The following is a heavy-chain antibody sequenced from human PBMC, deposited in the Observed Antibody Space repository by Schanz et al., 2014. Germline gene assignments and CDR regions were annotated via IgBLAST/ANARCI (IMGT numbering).Heavy chain of an antibody. D-gene: IGHD3-22*01. V-gene: IGHV3-33*06. CDR1: GFTFISYD. J-gene: IGHJ4*02. Sequence: QAQLVESGGGVVQPGRSLRLSCVASGFTFISYDIHWVRQAPGKGLEWVAVIRYDGRNKNFVESVKGRFTISRDNSNNTVYLQMNTLRAGDTAVYYCAKDGRLPYYGTGSDFDYWGQGTLXAVSS. CDR2: IRYDGRNK. CDR3: AKDGRLPYYGTGSDFDY.